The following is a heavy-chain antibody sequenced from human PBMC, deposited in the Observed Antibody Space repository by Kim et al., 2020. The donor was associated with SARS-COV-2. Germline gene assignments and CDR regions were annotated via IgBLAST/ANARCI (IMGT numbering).Heavy chain of an antibody. CDR3: ARASDRGSLGGG. J-gene: IGHJ4*02. CDR1: GYSISSGYY. CDR2: IYHSGST. V-gene: IGHV4-38-2*02. Sequence: SETLSLTCTVSGYSISSGYYWGWIRQPPGKGLEWIGSIYHSGSTYYNPSLKSRVTISVDTSNNQFSLKLSSVTAADTAVYYCARASDRGSLGGGWGQGT. D-gene: IGHD3-16*01.